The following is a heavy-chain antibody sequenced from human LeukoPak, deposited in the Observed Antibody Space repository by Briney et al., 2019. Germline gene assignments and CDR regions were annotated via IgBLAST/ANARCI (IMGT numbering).Heavy chain of an antibody. CDR1: GGSISSSSYY. J-gene: IGHJ4*02. D-gene: IGHD5-12*01. CDR2: IYYRGST. Sequence: SETLSLTCTVSGGSISSSSYYWGWIRQPPGKGLEWIGSIYYRGSTYYNPSLKSRVTISVDTSKNQFSLKLSSVTAADTAVYYCARALGGIVATSLPFNWGQGTLVTVSS. V-gene: IGHV4-39*07. CDR3: ARALGGIVATSLPFN.